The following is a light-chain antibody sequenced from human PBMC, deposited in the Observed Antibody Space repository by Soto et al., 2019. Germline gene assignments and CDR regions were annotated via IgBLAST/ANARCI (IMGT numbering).Light chain of an antibody. CDR1: SGHSSYI. Sequence: QSVLTQSSSASASLGSSVKLTYTLSSGHSSYIIAWHQQQPGKAPRYLMKLEGTGSYNKGSGVPDRFSGSSSGADRYLTISNLQSDDEADYYCETWDSNTRLFGGGTKVTVL. J-gene: IGLJ2*01. CDR3: ETWDSNTRL. V-gene: IGLV4-60*03. CDR2: LEGTGSY.